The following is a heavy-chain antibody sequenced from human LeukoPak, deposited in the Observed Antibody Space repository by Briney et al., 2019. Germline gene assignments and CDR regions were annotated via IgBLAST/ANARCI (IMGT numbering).Heavy chain of an antibody. D-gene: IGHD2-21*01. CDR1: GGSISSHY. J-gene: IGHJ6*03. Sequence: SETLSLTCTVSGGSISSHYWSWIRQPPGKGLEWIGYIYYSGSTNYNPSLKSRVTISVDTSKNQFSLKLSSVTAADTAVYYCARVAKANIYYYYYYMDVWGKGTTVTVSS. V-gene: IGHV4-59*11. CDR3: ARVAKANIYYYYYYMDV. CDR2: IYYSGST.